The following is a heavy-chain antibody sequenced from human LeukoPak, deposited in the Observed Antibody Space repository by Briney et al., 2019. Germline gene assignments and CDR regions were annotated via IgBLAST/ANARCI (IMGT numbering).Heavy chain of an antibody. D-gene: IGHD3-22*01. CDR1: GFTFNNYE. J-gene: IGHJ4*02. Sequence: PGGSLRLSCAASGFTFNNYEMNWVRQPPGKGLEWVSYISSSGRTMFYADSVKGRFTISRDNAKNSLYLQMNSLRAEDTAVYYCAKGPFFYYDSSGYNYFDSWGQGTLVTVSS. V-gene: IGHV3-48*03. CDR3: AKGPFFYYDSSGYNYFDS. CDR2: ISSSGRTM.